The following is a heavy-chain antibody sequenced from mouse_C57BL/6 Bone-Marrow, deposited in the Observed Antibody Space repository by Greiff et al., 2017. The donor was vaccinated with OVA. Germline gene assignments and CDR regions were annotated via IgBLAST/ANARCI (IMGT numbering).Heavy chain of an antibody. D-gene: IGHD1-1*02. CDR2: IDPETGGT. Sequence: LVESGAELVRPGASVTLSCKASGYTFTDYEMHWVKQTPVHGLEWIGAIDPETGGTAYNQKFKGKAILTADKSSSTAYMELRSLTSEDSAVYYCTRAGGPWGQGTSVTVSS. CDR1: GYTFTDYE. CDR3: TRAGGP. J-gene: IGHJ4*01. V-gene: IGHV1-15*01.